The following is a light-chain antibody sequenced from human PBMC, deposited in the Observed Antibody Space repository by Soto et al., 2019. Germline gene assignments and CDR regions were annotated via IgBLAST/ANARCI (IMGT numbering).Light chain of an antibody. CDR1: QSISSW. V-gene: IGKV1-5*01. CDR3: QQYNSYPWT. J-gene: IGKJ1*01. CDR2: DAS. Sequence: PMTQSPSTLSASVGDRVTIPCRASQSISSWLAWYQQKPGKAPKLLIYDASTLESGAPSRFSGSGSGTELTLTINSLQPDDFATYYCQQYNSYPWTFGQGTKVDIK.